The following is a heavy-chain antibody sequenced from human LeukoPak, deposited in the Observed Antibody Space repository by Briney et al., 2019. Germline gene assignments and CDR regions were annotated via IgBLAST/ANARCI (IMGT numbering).Heavy chain of an antibody. D-gene: IGHD6-19*01. CDR2: ISDNGGHT. V-gene: IGHV3-23*01. J-gene: IGHJ4*02. CDR3: AKEWSGDSSFDD. Sequence: GGSLRLSCAASGFTFSSLAVAWVRQSPGKGLEWVSTISDNGGHTYYADSVKGRFTISRDNSKNTLYLQMNSLRGEDTALYYCAKEWSGDSSFDDWGQGTLVTVSS. CDR1: GFTFSSLA.